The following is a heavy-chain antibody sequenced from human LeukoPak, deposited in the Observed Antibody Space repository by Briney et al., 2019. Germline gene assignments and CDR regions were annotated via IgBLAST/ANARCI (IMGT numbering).Heavy chain of an antibody. J-gene: IGHJ4*02. D-gene: IGHD4-17*01. V-gene: IGHV3-23*01. Sequence: PGGSLRLSCAASGFTFSSYAMSWVRQAPGKGLEWVSGISGSGDSTYFADSVKGRFTISRDNSKNTLYLQMNSLRAEDTAVYYCAKHGDYFGIYFDFWGQGTLVTVSS. CDR2: ISGSGDST. CDR3: AKHGDYFGIYFDF. CDR1: GFTFSSYA.